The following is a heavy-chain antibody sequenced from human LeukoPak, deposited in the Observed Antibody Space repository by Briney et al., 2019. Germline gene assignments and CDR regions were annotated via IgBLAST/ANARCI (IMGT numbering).Heavy chain of an antibody. J-gene: IGHJ4*02. V-gene: IGHV3-48*01. CDR3: GREIEAPGKTLDY. CDR1: GFTFNTYP. Sequence: GGSLRLSCAAAGFTFNTYPMNWVRQAPGRGLEWISYISSNSDTIYYAASVKGRFTISRDNAKDSLYLQMNSLRPEDTAVYYCGREIEAPGKTLDYWGQGTLVTVSS. CDR2: ISSNSDTI.